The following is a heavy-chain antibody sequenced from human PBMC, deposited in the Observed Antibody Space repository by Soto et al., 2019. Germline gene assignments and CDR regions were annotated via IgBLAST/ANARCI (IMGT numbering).Heavy chain of an antibody. V-gene: IGHV3-23*01. D-gene: IGHD3-10*01. J-gene: IGHJ5*02. CDR3: AKDPYGSGSYGDWFDP. Sequence: GGSLRLSCAASGFTFSSYAMSWVRQAPGKGLEWVSAISGSGGSTYYADSVKGRFTISRDNSKNTLYLQMNSLRAEDTAVYYCAKDPYGSGSYGDWFDPWGQGTLVTVSS. CDR1: GFTFSSYA. CDR2: ISGSGGST.